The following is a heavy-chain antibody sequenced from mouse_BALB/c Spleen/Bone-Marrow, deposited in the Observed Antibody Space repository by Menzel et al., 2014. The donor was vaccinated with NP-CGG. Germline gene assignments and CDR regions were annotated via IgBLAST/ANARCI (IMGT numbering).Heavy chain of an antibody. V-gene: IGHV3-2*02. CDR3: ARYYDYDGDYFDY. CDR1: GYSITSDYA. J-gene: IGHJ2*01. D-gene: IGHD2-4*01. CDR2: ITYSGST. Sequence: EVKLMESGPGLVKPSQSLSLPCTVTGYSITSDYAWNWIRQFPGNKLEWMGYITYSGSTSYNPSLKSRISITRDASKNQFFLQLNSVTTEDTATYYCARYYDYDGDYFDYWGQGTTLTVSS.